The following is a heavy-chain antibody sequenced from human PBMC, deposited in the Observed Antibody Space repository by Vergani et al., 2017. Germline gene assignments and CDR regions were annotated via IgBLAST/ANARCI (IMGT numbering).Heavy chain of an antibody. J-gene: IGHJ4*02. CDR2: IYYSGST. CDR1: GGSISSGGYY. V-gene: IGHV4-31*03. CDR3: ARSGTYYDFWSGLPVFHTDYYFDY. Sequence: QVQMQESGPGLVKPSQTLSLTCTVSGGSISSGGYYWSWIRQHPGKGLEWIGYIYYSGSTYYNPSLKSRVTISVDTSKNQFSLKLSSVTAADTAVYYCARSGTYYDFWSGLPVFHTDYYFDYWGQGTLVTVSS. D-gene: IGHD3-3*01.